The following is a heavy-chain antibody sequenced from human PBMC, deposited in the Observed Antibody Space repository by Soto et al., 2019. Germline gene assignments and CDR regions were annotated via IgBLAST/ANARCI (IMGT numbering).Heavy chain of an antibody. CDR3: AGEELLWFGELMTRRENNWFDP. CDR1: GDSVSSNSAA. J-gene: IGHJ5*02. D-gene: IGHD3-10*01. V-gene: IGHV6-1*01. Sequence: SQTLSLTCAISGDSVSSNSAAWNWIRQSPSRGLEWLGRTYYRSKWYNDYAVSVKSRITINPDTSKNQFSLQLNSVTPEDTAVYYCAGEELLWFGELMTRRENNWFDPWGQGTRVNVS. CDR2: TYYRSKWYN.